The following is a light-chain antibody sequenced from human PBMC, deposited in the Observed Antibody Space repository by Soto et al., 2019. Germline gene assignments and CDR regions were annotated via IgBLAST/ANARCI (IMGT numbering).Light chain of an antibody. CDR3: HQYNNWPAIT. J-gene: IGKJ5*01. CDR2: GAS. Sequence: EIVMTQSRATLSVSPGERATVSCRASQSVRSNLAWYQQKPGQAPRLLIYGASTRATGIPARFSGSGSGTEFTLTISSLQSEDFAVYYCHQYNNWPAITFGQGTRLEIK. V-gene: IGKV3-15*01. CDR1: QSVRSN.